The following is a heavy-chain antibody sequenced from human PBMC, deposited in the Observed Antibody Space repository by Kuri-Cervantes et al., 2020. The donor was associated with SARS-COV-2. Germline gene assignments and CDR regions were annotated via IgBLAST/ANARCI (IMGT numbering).Heavy chain of an antibody. Sequence: SVKVSCKASGGTLSNYAIRWVRQAPGQGLEWMGGVIPMFHTTNYAQKFQGRVTITADESTRIAYMEMRSLRSDDTAVYYCARDRDVYNLGDDAFDIWGQGTMVTVSS. CDR1: GGTLSNYA. V-gene: IGHV1-69*13. CDR3: ARDRDVYNLGDDAFDI. D-gene: IGHD5-24*01. CDR2: VIPMFHTT. J-gene: IGHJ3*02.